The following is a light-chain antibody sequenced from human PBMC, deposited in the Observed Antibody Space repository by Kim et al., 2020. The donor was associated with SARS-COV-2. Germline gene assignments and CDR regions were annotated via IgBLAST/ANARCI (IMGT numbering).Light chain of an antibody. CDR3: QQSHTTPLLT. Sequence: DIQMTQSPPSLAASVGARVTIAGRARQSISTYLNWYQQKPGKPPKLLIYAASSLQSGVPSRFSGSGSGTDFTLTISSLQPEDFATYYCQQSHTTPLLTFGGGTKVDIK. V-gene: IGKV1-39*01. CDR1: QSISTY. CDR2: AAS. J-gene: IGKJ4*01.